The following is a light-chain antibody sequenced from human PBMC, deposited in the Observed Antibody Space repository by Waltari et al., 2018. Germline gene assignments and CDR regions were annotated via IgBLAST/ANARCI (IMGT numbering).Light chain of an antibody. V-gene: IGKV1-39*01. CDR3: QESYSSPRGA. CDR2: AAS. CDR1: QSIGNY. Sequence: EIQMTQSPSSLAASVGDRVTITCRASQSIGNYLNWDVKKAGKAPKLLIYAASSLQSGVSSRFTGSGSETDFTLTISGLQPDDFATYYCQESYSSPRGAFGQGTKLEIK. J-gene: IGKJ2*01.